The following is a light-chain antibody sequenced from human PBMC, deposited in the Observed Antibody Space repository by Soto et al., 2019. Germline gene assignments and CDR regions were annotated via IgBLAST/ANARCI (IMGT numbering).Light chain of an antibody. V-gene: IGLV2-8*01. CDR1: SSDVGSYDY. Sequence: QSALTQPPSASGSPGQSVTISCTGTSSDVGSYDYVSWYQQHPGKAPKLMIYEVSKRPSGVPDRFSGSKSGNTASLTLSALHPEDEADYYCISYAGSSNVFGTATKLTVL. J-gene: IGLJ1*01. CDR3: ISYAGSSNV. CDR2: EVS.